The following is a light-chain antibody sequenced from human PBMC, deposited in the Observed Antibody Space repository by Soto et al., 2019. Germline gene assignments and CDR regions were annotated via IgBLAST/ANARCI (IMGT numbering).Light chain of an antibody. V-gene: IGLV2-8*01. CDR2: EGS. J-gene: IGLJ2*01. CDR1: YSDIGDYNY. CDR3: SSYSGTNSNVL. Sequence: QSALTQPPSASGSPGQSVTISCAGTYSDIGDYNYVSWYQQHPGKVPKLIISEGSKRPSGVPARFSGSKSGYTASLTVSDLQPADEAVYCCSSYSGTNSNVLFGGGTKLTVL.